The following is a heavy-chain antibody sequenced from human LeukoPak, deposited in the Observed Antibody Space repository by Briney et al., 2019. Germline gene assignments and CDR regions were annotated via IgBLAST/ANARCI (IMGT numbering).Heavy chain of an antibody. J-gene: IGHJ4*02. D-gene: IGHD2-2*01. CDR1: GFTFSSYW. V-gene: IGHV3-74*01. CDR3: ARASSASWHYFDD. Sequence: GESLRLSCAASGFTFSSYWMHWVRQAPGKGLVWVSRINSDASSRSYADSVKGRFTISRDNAKNTPYLQMNTVRAEDTAVYYCARASSASWHYFDDWGQGTLVTVSS. CDR2: INSDASSR.